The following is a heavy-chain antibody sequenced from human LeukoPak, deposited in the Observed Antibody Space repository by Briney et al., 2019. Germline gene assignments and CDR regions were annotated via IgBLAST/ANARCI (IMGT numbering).Heavy chain of an antibody. CDR2: IKQDGSEK. CDR1: GFTFSSYW. J-gene: IGHJ4*02. D-gene: IGHD6-6*01. CDR3: ARARFLAARSAYYFDY. Sequence: GGSLRLSCAASGFTFSSYWMSWVRQAPGKGLEWVANIKQDGSEKYYVDSVKGRFTISRDNAKNSLYLQMNSLRAEDTAVYYCARARFLAARSAYYFDYWGQGTLVTVSS. V-gene: IGHV3-7*01.